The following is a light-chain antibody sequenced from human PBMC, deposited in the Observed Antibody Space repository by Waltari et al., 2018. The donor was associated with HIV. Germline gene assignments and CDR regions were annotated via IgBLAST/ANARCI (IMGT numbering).Light chain of an antibody. V-gene: IGLV3-21*01. CDR3: QVWDTTTDDFVI. CDR1: NLGTKT. Sequence: SYVLTQPPSVSVAPGKTARITWGGKNLGTKTVNWYQQRPGQAPLVVSYHDTDRPSGIPDRFSGSNSEDTATLTIRRVEAGDEADYYCQVWDTTTDDFVIFGGGTNLAV. CDR2: HDT. J-gene: IGLJ2*01.